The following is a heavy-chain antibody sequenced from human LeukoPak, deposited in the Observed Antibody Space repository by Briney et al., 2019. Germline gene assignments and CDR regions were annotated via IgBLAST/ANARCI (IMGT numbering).Heavy chain of an antibody. J-gene: IGHJ3*01. CDR1: GYTFTIFD. D-gene: IGHD2-15*01. V-gene: IGHV1-8*01. CDR2: LNPGRGNT. CDR3: ARESHCSGGTCYLTAFDV. Sequence: ASVKVSCKTSGYTFTIFDINWVRQAPGQGLEWMGWLNPGRGNTGYAPEFQGRVTFTRDTSINTVYMELSSLRSADTAVYYCARESHCSGGTCYLTAFDVWGQGTLLTVSS.